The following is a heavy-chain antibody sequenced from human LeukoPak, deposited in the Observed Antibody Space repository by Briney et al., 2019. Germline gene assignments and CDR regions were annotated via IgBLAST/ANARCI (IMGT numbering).Heavy chain of an antibody. V-gene: IGHV1-18*01. CDR3: ARVGGSTVFGVVITYYGMDV. CDR1: GYTFTSYG. CDR2: ISAYNGNT. Sequence: ASVKVSCKASGYTFTSYGISWVRQAPGQGLEWMGWISAYNGNTNYAQKLQGRVTMTTDTSTSTAYMELRSLRSDDTAVYYCARVGGSTVFGVVITYYGMDVWGQGTTVTVSS. D-gene: IGHD3-3*01. J-gene: IGHJ6*02.